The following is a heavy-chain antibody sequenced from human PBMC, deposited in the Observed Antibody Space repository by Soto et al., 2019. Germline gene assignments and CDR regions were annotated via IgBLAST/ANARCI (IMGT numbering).Heavy chain of an antibody. V-gene: IGHV3-15*07. J-gene: IGHJ4*02. CDR1: GFTFSNAW. CDR3: TTAETSGYYLAEFDY. Sequence: GGSLRLSCAASGFTFSNAWMNWVRQAPGKGLEWVGRIKSKTDGGTTDYAAPVKGRFTISRDDSKNTLYLQMNSLKTEDTAVYYCTTAETSGYYLAEFDYWGQGTLVTVSS. D-gene: IGHD3-22*01. CDR2: IKSKTDGGTT.